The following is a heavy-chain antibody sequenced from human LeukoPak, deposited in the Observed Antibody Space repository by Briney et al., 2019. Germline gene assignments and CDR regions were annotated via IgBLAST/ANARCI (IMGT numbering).Heavy chain of an antibody. D-gene: IGHD4-17*01. CDR3: ASREFYGDQPFDY. CDR1: GFTFSSYW. CDR2: INSDGSST. V-gene: IGHV3-74*01. J-gene: IGHJ4*02. Sequence: PGGSLRLSCAASGFTFSSYWMHWVRQAPGKGLVWVSRINSDGSSTSCADSVKGRFTISRDNAKHTLYLQMNSLRAEDTAVYYCASREFYGDQPFDYWGQGTLVTVSS.